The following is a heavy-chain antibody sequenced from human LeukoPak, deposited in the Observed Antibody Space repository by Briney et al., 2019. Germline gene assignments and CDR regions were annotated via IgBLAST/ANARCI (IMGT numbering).Heavy chain of an antibody. V-gene: IGHV3-33*01. Sequence: RKSLRLSCAASGFTFSTYGMHWVRQAPGKGLEWVAVIRYDGSNKYYADSVKGGFTISRDNSKNTLYLQMSSLRAEDTAMYYCVRDFTLYGSFSWFDYWGQGTLVTVSS. CDR2: IRYDGSNK. J-gene: IGHJ4*02. D-gene: IGHD6-6*01. CDR3: VRDFTLYGSFSWFDY. CDR1: GFTFSTYG.